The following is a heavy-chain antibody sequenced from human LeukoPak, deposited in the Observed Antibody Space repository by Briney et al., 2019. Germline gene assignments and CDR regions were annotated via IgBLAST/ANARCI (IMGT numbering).Heavy chain of an antibody. CDR2: IYYSGST. D-gene: IGHD4-17*01. V-gene: IGHV4-31*03. CDR3: ARRGGDYGDPYDY. Sequence: KSSETLSLTCTVSGGSISSGGYYWSWIRQHPGKGLEWIGYIYYSGSTYYNPSLKSRVTISVDTSKNQFSLKLSSVTAADTAVYYCARRGGDYGDPYDYWGQGTLVTVSS. J-gene: IGHJ4*02. CDR1: GGSISSGGYY.